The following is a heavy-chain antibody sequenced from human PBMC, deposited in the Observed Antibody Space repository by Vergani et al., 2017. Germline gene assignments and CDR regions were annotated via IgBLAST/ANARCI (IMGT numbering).Heavy chain of an antibody. J-gene: IGHJ3*02. CDR2: IYYSGST. V-gene: IGHV4-39*07. D-gene: IGHD3-22*01. CDR3: ARGSRPYDRAFDI. CDR1: GGSLSSSSYY. Sequence: QLQLQESGPGLVKPSETLSLTCTVSGGSLSSSSYYWGWIRQPPGKGLEWIGSIYYSGSTYYNPSLKSLVTISVDTSKNQFSLKRSSVTAADTAVYYCARGSRPYDRAFDIWGQGTMVTVSS.